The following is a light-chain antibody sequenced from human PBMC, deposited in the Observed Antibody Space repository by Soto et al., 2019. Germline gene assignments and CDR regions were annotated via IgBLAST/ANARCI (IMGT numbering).Light chain of an antibody. Sequence: QSALTQPASVSGSRGQSVTISCTGTSSEVGGYNFVSWYQQHPGKAPKLLIYEVTNRPSGASARFSGSKSANTASLTISGLQAEDEAHYYCTSYTRSSTCVFGGGTNLTVL. CDR3: TSYTRSSTCV. CDR2: EVT. CDR1: SSEVGGYNF. V-gene: IGLV2-14*01. J-gene: IGLJ3*02.